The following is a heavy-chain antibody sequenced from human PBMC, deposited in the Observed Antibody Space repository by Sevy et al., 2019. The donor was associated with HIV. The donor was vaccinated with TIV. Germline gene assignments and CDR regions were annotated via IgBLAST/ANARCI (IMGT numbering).Heavy chain of an antibody. D-gene: IGHD3-9*01. J-gene: IGHJ3*02. CDR3: AADGNILTGPDAFDI. CDR2: IVVGSGNT. CDR1: GFTFIRSA. V-gene: IGHV1-58*01. Sequence: ASVKVSCKTSGFTFIRSAVQWVRQARGQRLEWIGWIVVGSGNTNYAQKFQERVTITRDMSTSTAYMELGSLRSEDTAVYYCAADGNILTGPDAFDIWGQGTMVTVSS.